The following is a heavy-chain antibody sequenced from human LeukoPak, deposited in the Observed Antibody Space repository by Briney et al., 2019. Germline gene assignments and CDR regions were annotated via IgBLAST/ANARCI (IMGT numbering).Heavy chain of an antibody. V-gene: IGHV1-3*01. J-gene: IGHJ3*02. CDR3: ASGSWYDDNDAFDI. Sequence: ASVKVSCKASGYTFTSYDINWVRQATGQGLEWMGWINAGNGNTKYSQKFQGRVTITRDTSASTAYMELSSLRSEDTAVYYCASGSWYDDNDAFDIWGQGTMVTVSS. CDR1: GYTFTSYD. D-gene: IGHD6-13*01. CDR2: INAGNGNT.